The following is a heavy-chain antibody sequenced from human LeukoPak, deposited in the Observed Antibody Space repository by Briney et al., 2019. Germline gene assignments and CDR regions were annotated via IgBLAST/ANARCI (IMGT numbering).Heavy chain of an antibody. D-gene: IGHD3-3*01. CDR2: ISSSSSYI. V-gene: IGHV3-21*01. Sequence: GGSLRLSCAASGFTFSSYSINWVRQAPGKGLEWVSSISSSSSYIYYADSVKGRFTISRDNAKNSLYLQMNSLSAEDTAVYYCARDTMNSWDFWSGYLHYWGQGTQVTVSS. J-gene: IGHJ4*02. CDR3: ARDTMNSWDFWSGYLHY. CDR1: GFTFSSYS.